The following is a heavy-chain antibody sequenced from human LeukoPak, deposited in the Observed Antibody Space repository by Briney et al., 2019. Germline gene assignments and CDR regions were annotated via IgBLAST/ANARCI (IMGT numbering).Heavy chain of an antibody. CDR2: INHSGST. CDR3: ARGPTIFGVVIPPTSRYYFDY. D-gene: IGHD3-3*01. J-gene: IGHJ4*02. V-gene: IGHV4-34*01. CDR1: GGSFSGYY. Sequence: PSETLSLTCAVYGGSFSGYYWSWIRQPPGKGLEWIGEINHSGSTNYNPSLKSRVTISVDTSKNQFSLKLSSVTAADTAVYYCARGPTIFGVVIPPTSRYYFDYWGQGTLVTVSS.